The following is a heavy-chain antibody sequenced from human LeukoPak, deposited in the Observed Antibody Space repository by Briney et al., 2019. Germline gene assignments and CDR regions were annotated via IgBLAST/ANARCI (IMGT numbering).Heavy chain of an antibody. Sequence: GDSVKVSCKASGGTFSGYAISWVRQAPGQGLEWMGGIIPIFGTANYAQKFQGRVTITADESTSTAYMELSSLRSEDTAVYYCARGVAAYDMYNWFDPWGQGTLVTVSS. CDR2: IIPIFGTA. CDR1: GGTFSGYA. D-gene: IGHD3-3*01. CDR3: ARGVAAYDMYNWFDP. J-gene: IGHJ5*02. V-gene: IGHV1-69*13.